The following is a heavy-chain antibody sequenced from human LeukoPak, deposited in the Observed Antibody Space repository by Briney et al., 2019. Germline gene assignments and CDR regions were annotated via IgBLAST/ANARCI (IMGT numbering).Heavy chain of an antibody. Sequence: TSETLSLTCAVYGGSFSGYYWSWIRQPPGKGLEWIGEINHSGSTNYNPSLKSRVTISVDTSKNQFSLKLSSVTAADTAVYYCARTKTYYDILTGPWFDPWGQGTLVTVSS. CDR2: INHSGST. D-gene: IGHD3-9*01. CDR3: ARTKTYYDILTGPWFDP. V-gene: IGHV4-34*01. J-gene: IGHJ5*02. CDR1: GGSFSGYY.